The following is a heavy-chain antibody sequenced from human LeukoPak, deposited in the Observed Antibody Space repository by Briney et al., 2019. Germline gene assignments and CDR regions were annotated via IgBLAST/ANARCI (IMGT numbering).Heavy chain of an antibody. CDR1: GFTFSSYA. CDR3: ARGNTAMAQFDY. J-gene: IGHJ4*02. D-gene: IGHD5-18*01. V-gene: IGHV3-64*01. CDR2: ISSNGGST. Sequence: GGSLRLSCAASGFTFSSYAMHWVRQAPGKGLEYVSAISSNGGSTYYANSVKGRFTISRDNSKNTLYLQMGSLRAEDMAVYYCARGNTAMAQFDYWGQGTLVTVSS.